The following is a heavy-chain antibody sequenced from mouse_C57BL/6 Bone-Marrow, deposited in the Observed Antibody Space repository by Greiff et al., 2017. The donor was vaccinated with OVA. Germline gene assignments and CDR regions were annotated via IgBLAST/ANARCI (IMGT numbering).Heavy chain of an antibody. Sequence: DVKLVESGAELVRPGASVKLSCTASGFNIKDDYMHWVKQRPEQGLEWIGWIDPENGDTEYASKFPGKDTITADTSSNTAYLQLSSLTSEDTAVYYCTSYGNFDYWGQGTTLTVSS. V-gene: IGHV14-4*01. CDR1: GFNIKDDY. CDR2: IDPENGDT. J-gene: IGHJ2*01. CDR3: TSYGNFDY. D-gene: IGHD2-1*01.